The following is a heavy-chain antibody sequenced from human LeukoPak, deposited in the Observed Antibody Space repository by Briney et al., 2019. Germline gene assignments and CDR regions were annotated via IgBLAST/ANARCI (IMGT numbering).Heavy chain of an antibody. V-gene: IGHV3-74*01. CDR3: ARRQTYYYDSSVFPAFDI. J-gene: IGHJ3*02. Sequence: GGSLRLSCAASGFTFSSYWMHWVRQAPGKGLVWVSRINSDGSSTSYADSVKGRFTISRDNAKNTLYLQMNSLRAEDTAVYYCARRQTYYYDSSVFPAFDIWGQGTMVTVSS. CDR1: GFTFSSYW. CDR2: INSDGSST. D-gene: IGHD3-22*01.